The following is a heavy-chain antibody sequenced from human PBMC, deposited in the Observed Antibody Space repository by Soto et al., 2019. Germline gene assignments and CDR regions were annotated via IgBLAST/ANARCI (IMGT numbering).Heavy chain of an antibody. J-gene: IGHJ4*02. CDR3: ASERVAEMATGGYFDN. CDR2: IVPLFGTP. V-gene: IGHV1-69*01. Sequence: QVHLVQSGAEVKKPGSSVKVSCKTSGGTFSDLAFSWVRQAPRQGLEWVGGIVPLFGTPYYAQKFQGRVTINADESSSTVYMELRSLRSEDTAVYYCASERVAEMATGGYFDNWGQGTLVTVSS. CDR1: GGTFSDLA. D-gene: IGHD5-12*01.